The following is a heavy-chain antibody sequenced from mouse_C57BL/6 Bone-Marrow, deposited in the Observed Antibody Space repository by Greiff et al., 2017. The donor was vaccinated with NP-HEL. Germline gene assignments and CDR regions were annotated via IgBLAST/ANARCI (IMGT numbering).Heavy chain of an antibody. D-gene: IGHD3-2*02. Sequence: VQLQQSGAELVRPGASVKLSCTASGFNIKDDYMHWVKQRPEQGLEWIGWIDPENGDTEYASKFQGKATITADTSSNTAYLQLSSLTSEDTAVYYCTTLDSSGYVGFAYWGQGTLVTVSA. CDR2: IDPENGDT. CDR1: GFNIKDDY. V-gene: IGHV14-4*01. CDR3: TTLDSSGYVGFAY. J-gene: IGHJ3*01.